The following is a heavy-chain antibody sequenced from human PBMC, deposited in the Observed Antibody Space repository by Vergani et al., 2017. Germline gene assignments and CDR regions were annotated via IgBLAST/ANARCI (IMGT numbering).Heavy chain of an antibody. Sequence: QLQLQESGPGLVKPSATLALTCSVSGASIRSSNYYWGWLRQPPGKGLEWIASIYYSGSTYYNPSLKSRVTISVDTSKNQFSLKLSSVTAADTAVYFCARHSXVEWLVKLGWIDPWGQGILVTVSS. CDR2: IYYSGST. J-gene: IGHJ5*02. CDR3: ARHSXVEWLVKLGWIDP. CDR1: GASIRSSNYY. D-gene: IGHD6-19*01. V-gene: IGHV4-39*01.